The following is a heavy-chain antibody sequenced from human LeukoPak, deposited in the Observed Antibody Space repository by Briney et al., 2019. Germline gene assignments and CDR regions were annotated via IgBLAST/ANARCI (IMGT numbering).Heavy chain of an antibody. CDR1: GFTFSSYS. Sequence: GGSLRLSCVASGFTFSSYSMNWFRQAPGKGLEWVSYISGTSYSIYYADSVKGRFTISRDNSKNTLYLQMNSLRAEDTAVYYCAKDEPNTAILDYWGQGTLVTVSS. D-gene: IGHD5-18*01. CDR3: AKDEPNTAILDY. CDR2: ISGTSYSI. J-gene: IGHJ4*02. V-gene: IGHV3-48*01.